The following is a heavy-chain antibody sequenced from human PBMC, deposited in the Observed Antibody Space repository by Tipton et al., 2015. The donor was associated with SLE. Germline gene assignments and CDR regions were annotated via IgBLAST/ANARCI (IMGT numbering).Heavy chain of an antibody. CDR3: ARGAYGMDV. CDR1: GGSISSSSYY. V-gene: IGHV4-39*07. Sequence: TLSLTCTVSGGSISSSSYYWGWIRQPPGKGLEWIGSIYYSGTTYYNPSLKSRVSISFDTSKNQFSLKLRSVTAADTAVYYCARGAYGMDVWGQGTTVTVSS. CDR2: IYYSGTT. J-gene: IGHJ6*02.